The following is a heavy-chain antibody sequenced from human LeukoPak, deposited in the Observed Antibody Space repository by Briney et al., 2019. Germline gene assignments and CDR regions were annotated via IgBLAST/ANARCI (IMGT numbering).Heavy chain of an antibody. D-gene: IGHD3-10*01. J-gene: IGHJ4*02. CDR2: IYYSGST. V-gene: IGHV4-31*03. Sequence: SETQSLTCTVSSGSISSSGYYCSWIRQHPGKGLEWIGCIYYSGSTYYNPSLKSRVTISVDTSKNQFSLSLSSVTAADTAVYYCARNADMYYYVDNWGQGTLVTVSS. CDR1: SGSISSSGYY. CDR3: ARNADMYYYVDN.